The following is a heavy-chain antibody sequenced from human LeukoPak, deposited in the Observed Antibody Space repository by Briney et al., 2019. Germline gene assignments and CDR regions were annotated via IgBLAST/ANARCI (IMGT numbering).Heavy chain of an antibody. CDR2: IYYSGST. V-gene: IGHV4-39*07. Sequence: PSETLSLTCTVSGGSISSRSYYWGWIRQPPGKGLEWIGSIYYSGSTYYNPSLRSRVTVSVDKSKNQFSLKLTSVTAADTAVYYCARRYCSGGTCYPFDYWGQGTQVTVSS. D-gene: IGHD2-15*01. CDR3: ARRYCSGGTCYPFDY. CDR1: GGSISSRSYY. J-gene: IGHJ4*02.